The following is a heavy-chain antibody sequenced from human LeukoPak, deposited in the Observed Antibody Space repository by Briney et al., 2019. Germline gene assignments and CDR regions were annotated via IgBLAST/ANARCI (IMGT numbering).Heavy chain of an antibody. D-gene: IGHD4-17*01. V-gene: IGHV3-23*01. J-gene: IGHJ4*02. CDR1: GFTFSSYT. CDR3: ARVSLTTANFDS. CDR2: ISGSGST. Sequence: GGSLRLSCAASGFTFSSYTMSWVRQAPGKGLEWVSVISGSGSTYYADSVKGRFTFSRDNSKDTLYLQMNSLRVEDTALYYCARVSLTTANFDSWGQGTLVTVSS.